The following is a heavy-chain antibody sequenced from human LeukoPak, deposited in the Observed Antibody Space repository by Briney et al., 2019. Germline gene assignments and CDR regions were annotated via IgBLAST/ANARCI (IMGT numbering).Heavy chain of an antibody. CDR1: GYTFTSYA. CDR3: ARDHCSSTSCFLWPTNNWFDP. D-gene: IGHD2-2*01. V-gene: IGHV1-3*01. J-gene: IGHJ5*02. CDR2: INAGNGNT. Sequence: ASVKVSCKASGYTFTSYAMHWVRQAPGQRLELMGWINAGNGNTKYSQKFQGRVTITRDTSASTAYMELSSLRSEDTAVYYCARDHCSSTSCFLWPTNNWFDPWGQGTLVTVSS.